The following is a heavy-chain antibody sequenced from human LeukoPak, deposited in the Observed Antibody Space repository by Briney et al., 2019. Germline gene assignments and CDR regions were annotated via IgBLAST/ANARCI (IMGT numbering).Heavy chain of an antibody. D-gene: IGHD2-2*01. CDR1: GGTFGSYA. J-gene: IGHJ6*02. CDR2: IIPIFGIA. Sequence: ASVKVSCKASGGTFGSYAISWVRQAPGRGLEWMGRIIPIFGIANYAQKFQGRVTITADKSTSTAYMELSSLRSEDTAVYYCASHIVVVPAALYYYYGMDVWGQGTTVTVSS. CDR3: ASHIVVVPAALYYYYGMDV. V-gene: IGHV1-69*04.